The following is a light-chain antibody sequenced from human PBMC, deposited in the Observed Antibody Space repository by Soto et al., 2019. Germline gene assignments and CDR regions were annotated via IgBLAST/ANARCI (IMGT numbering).Light chain of an antibody. Sequence: SVLTQPASVPGSPGQSITISCTGTSSDVGGYNYVSWYQQHPAKVPKLMIYHVSNRPSGVSDRFSGSKSGNTASLTISGLQAEDEGDYYCYSYTTSSTYVFGTGTKVTVL. CDR3: YSYTTSSTYV. J-gene: IGLJ1*01. V-gene: IGLV2-14*01. CDR1: SSDVGGYNY. CDR2: HVS.